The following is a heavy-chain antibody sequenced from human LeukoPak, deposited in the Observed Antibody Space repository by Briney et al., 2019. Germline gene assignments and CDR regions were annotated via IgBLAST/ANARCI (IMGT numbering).Heavy chain of an antibody. J-gene: IGHJ6*02. Sequence: GGSLRLSCAASGFIFTTYWMHWVRQAPGKGLVWVSHINSDGSITSYADSVKGRFTISRDNAKNTLYLQMNSLRAEDTAVYYCARDAVDTANAVWGQGTTVTVSS. CDR1: GFIFTTYW. CDR2: INSDGSIT. CDR3: ARDAVDTANAV. D-gene: IGHD5-18*01. V-gene: IGHV3-74*01.